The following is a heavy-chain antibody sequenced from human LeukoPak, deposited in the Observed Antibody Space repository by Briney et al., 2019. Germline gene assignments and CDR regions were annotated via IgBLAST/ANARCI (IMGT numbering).Heavy chain of an antibody. CDR1: GGSISSRPYY. CDR3: ARDFSSSSTVYYYYYMDV. V-gene: IGHV4-39*07. J-gene: IGHJ6*03. CDR2: ISYSGIT. D-gene: IGHD6-6*01. Sequence: PSETLSLTCTVSGGSISSRPYYWGWVRQPPGKGLEWIGTISYSGITYYSPSLKSRVTISLDTSKNQFSLKLSSVTAADTAIYYCARDFSSSSTVYYYYYMDVWGKGTTVTVSS.